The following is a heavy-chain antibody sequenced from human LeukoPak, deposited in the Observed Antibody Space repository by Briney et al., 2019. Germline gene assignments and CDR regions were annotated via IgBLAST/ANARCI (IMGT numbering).Heavy chain of an antibody. CDR3: ARRRGDGYSYGVRDAFDM. D-gene: IGHD5-18*01. Sequence: SETLSLTCTVSGGSISSGDYYWSWIRQPPGKGLEWIGYIYYSGSTYYNPSLKSRVTISVDTSKNQFSLKLSSVTAADTAVFYCARRRGDGYSYGVRDAFDMWGQGTMVTVSS. J-gene: IGHJ3*02. V-gene: IGHV4-30-4*01. CDR2: IYYSGST. CDR1: GGSISSGDYY.